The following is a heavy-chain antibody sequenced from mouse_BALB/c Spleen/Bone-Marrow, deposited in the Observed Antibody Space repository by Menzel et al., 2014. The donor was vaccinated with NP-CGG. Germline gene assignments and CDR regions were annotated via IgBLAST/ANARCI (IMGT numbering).Heavy chain of an antibody. CDR3: ARRGTYGSSPYDYAMDC. Sequence: EVQLQQSGPELEKPGASVRISCKASGYSFTGYNMNWVKQSNGKSLEWIGNIDPYYGGTSYNQKFKGKATLTVDKSSSTAYMQLKSLTSEDSAVYYCARRGTYGSSPYDYAMDCWGQGTSVTVSS. CDR1: GYSFTGYN. V-gene: IGHV1-39*01. D-gene: IGHD1-1*01. J-gene: IGHJ4*01. CDR2: IDPYYGGT.